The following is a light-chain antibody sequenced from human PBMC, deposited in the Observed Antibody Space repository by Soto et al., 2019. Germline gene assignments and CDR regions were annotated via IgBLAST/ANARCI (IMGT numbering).Light chain of an antibody. CDR2: KAS. CDR3: QHYNSYST. Sequence: DIQMTQSPSTLSASVGDRVTITCRASQSISSWLAWYQQKPGKAPKLLIYKASSLESGVPSRFSGSGPGTELTLTTSRPQNADFPTSYCQHYNSYSTFGQGTKVDI. CDR1: QSISSW. J-gene: IGKJ1*01. V-gene: IGKV1-5*03.